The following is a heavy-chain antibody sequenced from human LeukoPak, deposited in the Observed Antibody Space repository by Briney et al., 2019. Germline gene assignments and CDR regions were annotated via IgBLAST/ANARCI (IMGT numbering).Heavy chain of an antibody. CDR2: IYSGGST. CDR3: AKVLSEQLVRGSFPTALYP. V-gene: IGHV3-53*05. J-gene: IGHJ5*02. D-gene: IGHD6-6*01. CDR1: GFTVSSNY. Sequence: PGGSLRLSCAASGFTVSSNYMSWVRQAPGKGLEWVSVIYSGGSTYYADSVKGRFTISRDNSKNTLYLQMNSLRAEDTAVYYCAKVLSEQLVRGSFPTALYPWGQGTLVTVSS.